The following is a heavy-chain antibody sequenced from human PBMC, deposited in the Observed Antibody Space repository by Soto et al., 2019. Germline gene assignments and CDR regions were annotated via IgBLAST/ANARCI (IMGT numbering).Heavy chain of an antibody. D-gene: IGHD1-26*01. V-gene: IGHV4-61*08. Sequence: SETQSLTCTVSRGSLRTAAYCLNWIRQPPEKGLEWIGYIYYSGSTNYSPSLKSRVTISVDTSKNQFSLKLSSVTAADTAVYYCARRYGGNLDYWGQGTLVTVSS. CDR3: ARRYGGNLDY. J-gene: IGHJ4*02. CDR1: RGSLRTAAYC. CDR2: IYYSGST.